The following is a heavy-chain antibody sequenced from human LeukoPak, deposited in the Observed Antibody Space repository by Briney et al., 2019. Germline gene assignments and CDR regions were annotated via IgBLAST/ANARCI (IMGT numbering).Heavy chain of an antibody. CDR1: GFTFSSYA. J-gene: IGHJ4*02. Sequence: GGSLRLSCVASGFTFSSYAMSWVRQAPGKGLEWVSLIYSGGNTYYTDSVRGRFSISRDNSKNTLYLQMNSLRAEDTAIYYCAVYSSLDYWSQGTLVTVSS. V-gene: IGHV3-23*03. CDR2: IYSGGNT. CDR3: AVYSSLDY. D-gene: IGHD3-22*01.